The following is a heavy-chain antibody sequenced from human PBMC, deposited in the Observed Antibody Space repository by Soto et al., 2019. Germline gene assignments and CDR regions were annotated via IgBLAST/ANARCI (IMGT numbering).Heavy chain of an antibody. CDR3: ARDQGSFDY. CDR2: IWYDGSNK. V-gene: IGHV3-33*01. Sequence: VQLVESGGGVVQPGRSLRLSCAASGFNFSSYGMHWVRQAPGKGLEWVAVIWYDGSNKYYVDSVKGRFTSSSDNSKNTLYLQMNSLRAEDTAVYYCARDQGSFDYWGQGTLVTVSS. CDR1: GFNFSSYG. J-gene: IGHJ4*02.